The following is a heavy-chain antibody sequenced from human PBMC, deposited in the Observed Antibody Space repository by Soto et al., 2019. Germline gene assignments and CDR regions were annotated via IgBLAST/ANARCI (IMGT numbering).Heavy chain of an antibody. D-gene: IGHD3-3*01. CDR1: GFTFSSYG. CDR3: AKGRNEGYDFWSGYEALDY. CDR2: ISYDGSNK. V-gene: IGHV3-30*18. J-gene: IGHJ4*02. Sequence: SLRLSCAASGFTFSSYGMHWVRQAPGKGLEWVAVISYDGSNKYYADSVKGRFTISRDNSKNTLYLQMNSLRAEDTAVYYCAKGRNEGYDFWSGYEALDYWGQGALVTVSS.